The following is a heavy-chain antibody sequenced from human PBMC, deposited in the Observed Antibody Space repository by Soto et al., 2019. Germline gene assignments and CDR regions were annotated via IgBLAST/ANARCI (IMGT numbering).Heavy chain of an antibody. CDR1: KFNFSAYA. J-gene: IGHJ3*01. CDR2: ISGSGKTT. D-gene: IGHD6-19*01. Sequence: EVQLLESGGGLVQPGASLRLSCSASKFNFSAYAMGWVRQAPGKGLEWVSGISGSGKTTYYAYSVKGHFSISRDNSKSTLFLEMHSLGVADTAIYYCAKSIAVALSAAFDVWGQGTMVTVSS. CDR3: AKSIAVALSAAFDV. V-gene: IGHV3-23*01.